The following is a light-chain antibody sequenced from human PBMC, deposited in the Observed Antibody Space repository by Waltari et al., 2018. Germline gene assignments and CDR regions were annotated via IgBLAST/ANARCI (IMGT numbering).Light chain of an antibody. CDR2: AAS. CDR1: QDIIRY. CDR3: QQSYKAPLT. Sequence: DIQMTQSPSSLSASVGDRVTITCRASQDIIRYLNWYQQTPGNAPKLLLYAASNLQSGVPSRFSGSESGTDFTLTISSLQPEDFATYYCQQSYKAPLTFGQGTRLEMK. J-gene: IGKJ5*01. V-gene: IGKV1-39*01.